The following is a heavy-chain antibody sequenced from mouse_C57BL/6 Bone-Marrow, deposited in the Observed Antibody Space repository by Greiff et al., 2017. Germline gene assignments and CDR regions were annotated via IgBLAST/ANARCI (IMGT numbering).Heavy chain of an antibody. CDR1: GFNIKDYY. D-gene: IGHD1-1*01. CDR2: IDPEDGET. Sequence: EVQLQQSGAELVKPGASVKLSCTASGFNIKDYYIHWVKQRTEQGLEWIGRIDPEDGETKYAPKFQDKATITADKYSNTAYLQLSSLTSEDTAVYYCTRSLIYYGTNYWGQGTTLTVSS. V-gene: IGHV14-2*01. J-gene: IGHJ2*01. CDR3: TRSLIYYGTNY.